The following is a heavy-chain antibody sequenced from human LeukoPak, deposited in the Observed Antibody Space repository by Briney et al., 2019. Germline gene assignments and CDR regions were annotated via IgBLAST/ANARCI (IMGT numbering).Heavy chain of an antibody. CDR1: GGSISSYY. V-gene: IGHV4-59*12. CDR2: IYYSGST. CDR3: ARGSHGSGSYYNYINRYYYGMDV. J-gene: IGHJ6*02. Sequence: SETLSLTCTVSGGSISSYYWSWIRQPPGKGLEWIGYIYYSGSTNYNPSLKSRVTISVDTSKNQFSLKLSSVTAADTAVYYCARGSHGSGSYYNYINRYYYGMDVWGQGTTVTVSS. D-gene: IGHD3-10*01.